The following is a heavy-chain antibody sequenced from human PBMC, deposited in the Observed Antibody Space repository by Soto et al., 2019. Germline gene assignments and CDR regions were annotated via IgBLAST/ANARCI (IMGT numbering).Heavy chain of an antibody. J-gene: IGHJ4*02. V-gene: IGHV1-18*01. Sequence: QVQLLQSGAEVKKPGASVKVSCKASGYMFNTYGITWVRQAPGQGLEWMGWISVYNGNIYYAQKFEGRVTKTTDTYTSTANMEVKRLTSDDTAVYYCERTYGSGDYFLPFEYWGQGTPVSVSS. D-gene: IGHD3-10*01. CDR2: ISVYNGNI. CDR1: GYMFNTYG. CDR3: ERTYGSGDYFLPFEY.